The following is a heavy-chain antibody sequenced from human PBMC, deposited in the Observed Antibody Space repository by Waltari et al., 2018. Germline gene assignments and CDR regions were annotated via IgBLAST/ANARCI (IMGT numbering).Heavy chain of an antibody. D-gene: IGHD3-3*01. CDR1: GGSLSGYH. CDR3: ARVFGYYYYYMDV. J-gene: IGHJ6*03. CDR2: INDSGRT. Sequence: QVQLQQWGAGLLKPSETLSLTCDVSGGSLSGYHWTWIRQPPGKGLEWIGEINDSGRTTYNPSLESRVTVSIDTANNQFSLRVRSVPAADTAVYYCARVFGYYYYYMDVWGKGTTVTISS. V-gene: IGHV4-34*02.